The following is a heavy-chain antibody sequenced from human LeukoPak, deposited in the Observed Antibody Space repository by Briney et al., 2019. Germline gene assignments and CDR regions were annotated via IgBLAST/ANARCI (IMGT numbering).Heavy chain of an antibody. V-gene: IGHV3-33*06. D-gene: IGHD6-19*01. Sequence: PGGSLRLSCAASGFVFSNYGMHWVRQAPGEGLEWVAVIWSDGSKTNYADSVKGRFTISRDNSKNTVSLQMNSLRVEDTAMYYCAKDGSGAYNSLFDPWGQGTWVIVSS. CDR1: GFVFSNYG. CDR3: AKDGSGAYNSLFDP. CDR2: IWSDGSKT. J-gene: IGHJ5*02.